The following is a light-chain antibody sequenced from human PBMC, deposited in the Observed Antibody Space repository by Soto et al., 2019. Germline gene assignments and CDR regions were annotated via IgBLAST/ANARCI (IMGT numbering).Light chain of an antibody. CDR3: QQRHMWPIT. J-gene: IGKJ5*01. V-gene: IGKV3-11*01. CDR2: DAS. CDR1: QSVGSF. Sequence: EIVLTQSPATLSLSPGERATLSCRASQSVGSFLAWYQQKPGQAPRLLIYDASNRAPGIPPRFSGSGSGTDFTLTISSLEPEDSAVYYCQQRHMWPITFGQGTRLEI.